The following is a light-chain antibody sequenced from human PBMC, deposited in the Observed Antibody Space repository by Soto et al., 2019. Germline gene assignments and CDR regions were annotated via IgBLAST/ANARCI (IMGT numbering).Light chain of an antibody. CDR2: EGI. J-gene: IGLJ1*01. Sequence: QSVLTQPASVSGSPGQSITISCTGSRSDVGTYNLVSWYQQVPGKAPKLLIYEGIKWPSGVSTRFSGSKSGNTASLTFSGLQAVDEADYYCCSYAGANTDVFGTGTKLTVL. CDR3: CSYAGANTDV. V-gene: IGLV2-23*01. CDR1: RSDVGTYNL.